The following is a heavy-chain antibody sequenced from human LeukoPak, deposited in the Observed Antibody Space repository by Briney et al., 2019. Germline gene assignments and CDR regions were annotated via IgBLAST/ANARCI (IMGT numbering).Heavy chain of an antibody. Sequence: SETLSLTCTVSGGSISSYYWSWIRQPAGKGLEWIGRIYTSGSTNYNPSLKSRVTMSVDTSKNQFSLKLSSVIAADTAVYYCARSLRSEYSGSYYADYWGQGTLVTVSS. CDR2: IYTSGST. CDR3: ARSLRSEYSGSYYADY. J-gene: IGHJ4*02. D-gene: IGHD1-26*01. V-gene: IGHV4-4*07. CDR1: GGSISSYY.